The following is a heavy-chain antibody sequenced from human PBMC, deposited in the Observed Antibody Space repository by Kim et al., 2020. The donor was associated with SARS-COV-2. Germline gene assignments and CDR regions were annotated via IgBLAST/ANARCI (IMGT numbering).Heavy chain of an antibody. CDR2: IYPGDSDT. CDR1: GYSFTSYW. Sequence: ESLKISCKGSGYSFTSYWIGWVRQMPGKGLEWMGIIYPGDSDTRYSPSFQGQVTISADKSISTAYLQWSSLKASDTAMYYCARLGDRAAAGTPNWFDPWGQGTLVTVSS. V-gene: IGHV5-51*01. CDR3: ARLGDRAAAGTPNWFDP. D-gene: IGHD6-13*01. J-gene: IGHJ5*02.